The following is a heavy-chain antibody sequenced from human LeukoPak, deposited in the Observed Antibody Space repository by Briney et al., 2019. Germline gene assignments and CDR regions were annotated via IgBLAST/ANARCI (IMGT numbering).Heavy chain of an antibody. V-gene: IGHV3-7*01. Sequence: GGSLRLSCAASGFTFSSYWMSWVRQAPGKGLEWVAIIKQDGSEKYYVDSVKGRFTISRDNAKNSLYLQMNSMRAEDTAVYYCARDRNPHKTYHSIYYSGQGTLVTVSS. CDR1: GFTFSSYW. CDR3: ARDRNPHKTYHSIYY. D-gene: IGHD3-22*01. CDR2: IKQDGSEK. J-gene: IGHJ4*02.